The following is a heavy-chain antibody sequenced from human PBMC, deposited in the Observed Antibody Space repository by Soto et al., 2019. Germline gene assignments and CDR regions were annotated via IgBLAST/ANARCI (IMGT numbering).Heavy chain of an antibody. D-gene: IGHD4-17*01. CDR2: ISDSGSVT. CDR3: ARCLLRVGDTFDI. CDR1: GFTFSNYY. Sequence: QVQLVDSGGGLVKPGGSLRLSCAASGFTFSNYYMTWIRQAPGKGLEWISYISDSGSVTYYADSVQGRFSISRDNAKNSLFLEMNDLRVDDTAVYYCARCLLRVGDTFDIWGQGTMVTVSS. J-gene: IGHJ3*02. V-gene: IGHV3-11*01.